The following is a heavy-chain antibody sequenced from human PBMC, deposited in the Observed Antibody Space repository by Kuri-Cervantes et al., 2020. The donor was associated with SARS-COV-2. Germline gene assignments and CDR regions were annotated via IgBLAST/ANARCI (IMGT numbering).Heavy chain of an antibody. V-gene: IGHV3-66*02. CDR3: ANWGSGGFLVPLDY. J-gene: IGHJ4*02. Sequence: GESLKISCAASGFTVSGNYMSWVRQAPGKGLEWVSVIYSGGKTFYADSVKGRFTISRDNSKNTLYLQMNSLRAEDTAVYYCANWGSGGFLVPLDYWGQGTLVTVSS. CDR1: GFTVSGNY. CDR2: IYSGGKT. D-gene: IGHD7-27*01.